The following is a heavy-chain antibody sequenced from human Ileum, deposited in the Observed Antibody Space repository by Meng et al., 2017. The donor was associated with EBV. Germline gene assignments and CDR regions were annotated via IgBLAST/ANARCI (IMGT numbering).Heavy chain of an antibody. CDR2: IYYSGST. CDR3: ARRFYGVPFDN. V-gene: IGHV4-39*01. CDR1: GDSISSSNHW. D-gene: IGHD4-17*01. Sequence: SGPGLVKPSGPLSLTCAVSGDSISSSNHWWGWIRQPPGKGLEWVGTIYYSGSTFYNPSLKSRVTISLDTSKNQFSLKVSSVTAADTAVYYCARRFYGVPFDNWGQGTLVTVSS. J-gene: IGHJ4*02.